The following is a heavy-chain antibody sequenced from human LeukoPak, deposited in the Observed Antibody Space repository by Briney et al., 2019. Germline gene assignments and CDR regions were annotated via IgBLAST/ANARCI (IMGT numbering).Heavy chain of an antibody. V-gene: IGHV4-39*01. CDR2: IYYSGST. CDR1: GGSISSSSYY. D-gene: IGHD6-19*01. J-gene: IGHJ4*02. CDR3: ARGGRIAVAGTDY. Sequence: PSETLSLTCTVSGGSISSSSYYWGWIRQPPGKGLEWIGSIYYSGSTYYNPSLKRRVNISVDTSKNQFSLKLSSVTAADTAVYYCARGGRIAVAGTDYWGQGTLVTVSS.